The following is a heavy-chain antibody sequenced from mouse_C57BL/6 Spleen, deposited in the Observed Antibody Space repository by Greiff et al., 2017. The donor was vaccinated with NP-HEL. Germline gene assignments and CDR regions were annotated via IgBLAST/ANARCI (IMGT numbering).Heavy chain of an antibody. J-gene: IGHJ4*01. CDR1: GYAFSSSW. Sequence: VQLQQSGPELVKPGASVKISCKASGYAFSSSWMNWVKQRPGKGLEWIGRIYPGDGDTNYNGKFKGKATLTADKSSSTAYMQLSSLTSEDSAVYFCAMYYGSSNGAMDYWGQGTSVTVSS. CDR2: IYPGDGDT. D-gene: IGHD1-1*01. CDR3: AMYYGSSNGAMDY. V-gene: IGHV1-82*01.